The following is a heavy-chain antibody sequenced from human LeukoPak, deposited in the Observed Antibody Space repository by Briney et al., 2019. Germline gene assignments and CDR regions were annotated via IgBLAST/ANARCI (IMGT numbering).Heavy chain of an antibody. J-gene: IGHJ4*02. CDR2: IYWDDDK. V-gene: IGHV2-5*02. CDR3: AHGPYYYDSSGYYSLYYFDY. Sequence: SGPTLVNPTQTLTLTCTFSGFSLSTSGVGVGWIRQPPGKALEWLALIYWDDDKRYSPSLQSRLTITKDTSKNQVVLTMTNMDPVDTATYYCAHGPYYYDSSGYYSLYYFDYWGQGTLVTVSS. CDR1: GFSLSTSGVG. D-gene: IGHD3-22*01.